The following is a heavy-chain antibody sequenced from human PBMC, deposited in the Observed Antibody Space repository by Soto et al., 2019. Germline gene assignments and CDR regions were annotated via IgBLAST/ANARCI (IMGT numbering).Heavy chain of an antibody. D-gene: IGHD3-10*01. CDR2: ISAYNGNT. V-gene: IGHV1-18*01. CDR1: SYTFTSYG. J-gene: IGHJ4*02. Sequence: ASVKVSCKASSYTFTSYGISWVRQAPGQGLEWMGWISAYNGNTNYAQKLQGRVTMTTDTSTSTAYMELRSLRSDDTAVYYCARSTYYYGSGSYGGFYWGQGTLVTVSS. CDR3: ARSTYYYGSGSYGGFY.